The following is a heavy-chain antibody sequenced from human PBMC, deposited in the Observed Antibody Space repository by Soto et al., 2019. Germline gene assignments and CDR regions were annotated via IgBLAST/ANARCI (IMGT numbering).Heavy chain of an antibody. V-gene: IGHV3-73*01. J-gene: IGHJ3*02. CDR3: TSLVVVAATADDAFDI. CDR1: GFTFSGSA. Sequence: GGSLRLSCAASGFTFSGSAMHWVRQASGKGLEWVGRIRSKANSYATAYAASVKGRFTISRDDSKNTAYLQMNSLKTEDTAVYYCTSLVVVAATADDAFDIWGQGTMVTVSS. CDR2: IRSKANSYAT. D-gene: IGHD2-15*01.